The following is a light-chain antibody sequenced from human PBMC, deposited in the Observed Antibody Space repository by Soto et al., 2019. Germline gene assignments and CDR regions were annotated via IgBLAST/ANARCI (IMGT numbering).Light chain of an antibody. V-gene: IGKV3-20*01. CDR1: QSVSTRH. J-gene: IGKJ3*01. CDR2: GTS. Sequence: EIVLTQSPGTLSLSPGEIATLSCRASQSVSTRHLAWYQQKRGQAPRLLIYGTSNRAADISDRFSGRGSGTEFSLAISRLEPEYFAVYYCQQYGTSPFTFGPGTKVDIK. CDR3: QQYGTSPFT.